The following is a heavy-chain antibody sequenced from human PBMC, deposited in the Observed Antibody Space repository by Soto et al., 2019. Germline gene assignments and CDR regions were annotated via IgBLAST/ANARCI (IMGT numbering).Heavy chain of an antibody. J-gene: IGHJ3*02. D-gene: IGHD1-26*01. CDR3: ARWELPTMYAFDI. V-gene: IGHV4-34*01. CDR1: GGSFRGYY. Sequence: SGTLSLTFAVYGGSFRGYYWSGFRLPPGKGLEWIRENNHSGSSNYSPSLKSRVTISVETSKNQFSLKLSSVTAADTGVYYCARWELPTMYAFDIWGQGTIVTVSS. CDR2: NNHSGSS.